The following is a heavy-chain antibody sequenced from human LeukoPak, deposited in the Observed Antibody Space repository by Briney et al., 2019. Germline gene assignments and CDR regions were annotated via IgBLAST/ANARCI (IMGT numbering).Heavy chain of an antibody. Sequence: GGSLRLSCAASGFTFSSYSMNWVRQAPGKGLEWVSYISSSSSTIYYADSVKGRFTISRDNAKNSLYLQMNSLRAEDTAVYYCARDTPGSYRNYWGQGTLVTVSS. CDR3: ARDTPGSYRNY. CDR1: GFTFSSYS. D-gene: IGHD3-16*02. V-gene: IGHV3-48*04. CDR2: ISSSSSTI. J-gene: IGHJ4*02.